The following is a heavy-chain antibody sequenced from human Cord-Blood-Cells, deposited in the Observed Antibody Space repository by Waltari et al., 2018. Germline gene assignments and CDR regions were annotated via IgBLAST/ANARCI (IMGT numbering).Heavy chain of an antibody. CDR3: ARDIAFITGMHWFDP. V-gene: IGHV4-61*09. D-gene: IGHD1-20*01. Sequence: QVQLQESGPGLVKPSQTLSLTCTVSGGSISSGSYYWSWIRQPAGKGLEWIGYIYTSGSTNYNPSLKSRVTISVDTSKNQFSLKLSSVTAADTAVYYCARDIAFITGMHWFDPWGQGTLVTVSS. CDR1: GGSISSGSYY. CDR2: IYTSGST. J-gene: IGHJ5*02.